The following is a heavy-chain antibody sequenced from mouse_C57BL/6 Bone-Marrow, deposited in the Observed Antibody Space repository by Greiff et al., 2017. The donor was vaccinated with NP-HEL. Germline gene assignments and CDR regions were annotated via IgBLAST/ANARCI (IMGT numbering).Heavy chain of an antibody. Sequence: QVQLQQPGAELVRPGSSVKLSCKASGYTFTSYWMDWVKQRPGQGLEWIGNIYPSDSETHYNQKFKDKATLTVDKSSSTAYMQLSSLTSEDSAVYYWERRGDYDDMDYWGQGTSVTVSS. CDR1: GYTFTSYW. CDR3: ERRGDYDDMDY. J-gene: IGHJ4*01. CDR2: IYPSDSET. V-gene: IGHV1-61*01.